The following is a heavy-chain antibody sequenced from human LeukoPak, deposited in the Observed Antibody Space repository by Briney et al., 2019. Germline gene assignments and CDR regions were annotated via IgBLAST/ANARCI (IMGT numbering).Heavy chain of an antibody. CDR3: AKPRAMTTGVGRYFDL. CDR1: GFTFTSHA. J-gene: IGHJ2*01. V-gene: IGHV3-23*01. Sequence: GGSLRLSCAASGFTFTSHAMSWIRQAPGKGLEWVSAISGGGEDTYYPDSVKGRFTISRDNSKNTLYLQMNSLRAEDTAIYYCAKPRAMTTGVGRYFDLWGRGTLVTVSS. D-gene: IGHD1-1*01. CDR2: ISGGGEDT.